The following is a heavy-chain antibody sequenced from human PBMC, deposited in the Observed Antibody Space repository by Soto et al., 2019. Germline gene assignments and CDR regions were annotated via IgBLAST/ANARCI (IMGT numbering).Heavy chain of an antibody. CDR3: ARRTAGCYFDL. V-gene: IGHV3-64*01. D-gene: IGHD2-21*02. CDR2: ISSLGDST. J-gene: IGHJ2*01. CDR1: GFMFNSYA. Sequence: EVQLVESGGGLVQPGGSLRLSCAVSGFMFNSYAMHWVRQAPGKGLEYVSAISSLGDSTFYANSVKDRFPISRDNSKNTLYLQRGSLSAEDMAVYYCARRTAGCYFDLWGRGTLVTVSS.